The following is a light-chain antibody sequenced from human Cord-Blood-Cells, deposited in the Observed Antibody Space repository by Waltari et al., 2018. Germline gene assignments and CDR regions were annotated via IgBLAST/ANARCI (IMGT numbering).Light chain of an antibody. Sequence: DIQMTQYPSSLSASVVDRVTITCRASQSISSYLNGYQQKPGKAPKLLIYAASSLQSGVPSRFSGSGSGTDFTLTIHSLQPEDFATYYCQQSYSTPLTFGGGTKVEIK. CDR2: AAS. J-gene: IGKJ4*01. CDR1: QSISSY. V-gene: IGKV1-39*01. CDR3: QQSYSTPLT.